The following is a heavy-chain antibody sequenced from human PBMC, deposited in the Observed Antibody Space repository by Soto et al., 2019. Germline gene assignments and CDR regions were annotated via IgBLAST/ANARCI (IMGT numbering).Heavy chain of an antibody. V-gene: IGHV3-23*01. D-gene: IGHD5-12*01. CDR3: GRSLFMVAPDNEPFDY. Sequence: VQLLESGGSLVQPGGSLTLSCAASGFPFSSYAMSWVRQTPEKGLEWVAGISGGGNDRYYADFVQGRFTFSRDNSRNILYLQMNSLRADDTAMYFCGRSLFMVAPDNEPFDYWGQGTLVTVSS. CDR2: ISGGGNDR. CDR1: GFPFSSYA. J-gene: IGHJ4*02.